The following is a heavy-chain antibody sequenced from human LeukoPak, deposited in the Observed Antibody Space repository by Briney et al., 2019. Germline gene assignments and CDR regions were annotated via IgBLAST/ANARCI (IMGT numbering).Heavy chain of an antibody. CDR2: IYSGGDT. CDR1: GFTVSSNY. D-gene: IGHD1-14*01. V-gene: IGHV3-66*02. Sequence: GGSLRLSCAASGFTVSSNYMSWVRQAPGKGLEWVSVIYSGGDTYYADSVEGRFTISRDSFKNMLYLQMNSLRAEDTAVYYCATLTYYFDYWGQGALVTVSS. J-gene: IGHJ4*02. CDR3: ATLTYYFDY.